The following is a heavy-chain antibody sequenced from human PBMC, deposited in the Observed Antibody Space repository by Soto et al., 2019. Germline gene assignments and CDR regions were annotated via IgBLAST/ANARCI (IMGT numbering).Heavy chain of an antibody. Sequence: GGSLRLSCAASAFSFSAYSMNWVRQAPGKGLEWISYISSGGDYIYYADSVKGRLTISRDDAKNSLYLQMDSLRVEDTAVYYCVRDEMTHTGGYCALDVWGQGTVVTVSS. CDR3: VRDEMTHTGGYCALDV. D-gene: IGHD3-10*01. CDR1: AFSFSAYS. V-gene: IGHV3-21*05. J-gene: IGHJ3*01. CDR2: ISSGGDYI.